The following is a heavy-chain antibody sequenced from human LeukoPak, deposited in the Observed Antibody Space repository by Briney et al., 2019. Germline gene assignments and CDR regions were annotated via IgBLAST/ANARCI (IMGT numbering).Heavy chain of an antibody. D-gene: IGHD6-13*01. CDR1: GFTFSSYG. CDR3: ARGIYSSSWYSLDY. Sequence: GGSLRLSCAASGFTFSSYGMHWVRQAPGKGLEWVAVIWYDGSNKYYADSVKGRFTISRDNSKNTLYLQMNSLRAEDTAVYYCARGIYSSSWYSLDYWGQGTLVTVSS. J-gene: IGHJ4*02. V-gene: IGHV3-33*01. CDR2: IWYDGSNK.